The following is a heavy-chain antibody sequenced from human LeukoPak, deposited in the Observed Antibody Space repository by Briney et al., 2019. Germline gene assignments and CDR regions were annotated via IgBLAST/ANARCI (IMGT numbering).Heavy chain of an antibody. J-gene: IGHJ5*02. CDR2: IYSCGST. CDR1: GFTFSNYA. Sequence: GGSLRLSFVASGFTFSNYAMNWVRQAPGKGLEWVSVIYSCGSTYYADSVKGRFTISRDNSKNTLYLQMNSLRAEDTAVYYCAKGAQNFDPWGQGTLVTVSS. V-gene: IGHV3-66*01. CDR3: AKGAQNFDP.